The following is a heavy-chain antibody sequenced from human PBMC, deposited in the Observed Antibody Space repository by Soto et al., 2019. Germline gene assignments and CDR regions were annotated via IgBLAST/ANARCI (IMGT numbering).Heavy chain of an antibody. D-gene: IGHD2-15*01. Sequence: EVQLVESGGGLVQPGGSLRLSCAASGFTFSSYEMNWVRQAPGKGLEWVSYISSSGSTIYYADSVKGRFTISRDNAKNSLYLQMNSLRAEDTAVYYCARGPPSVVVVAATPIWFDPWGQGTLVTVSS. CDR2: ISSSGSTI. J-gene: IGHJ5*02. V-gene: IGHV3-48*03. CDR3: ARGPPSVVVVAATPIWFDP. CDR1: GFTFSSYE.